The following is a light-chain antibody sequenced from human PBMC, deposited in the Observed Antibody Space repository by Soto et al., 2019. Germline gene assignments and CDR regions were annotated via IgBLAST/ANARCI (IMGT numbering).Light chain of an antibody. CDR3: SSYTTSNTRQIV. Sequence: QSALTQPASVSRSPGQSITISCTGTSSVVGGYNYVSWYQHHPGKAPKLIIYDVTNRPSGVSNPFSGSKSGNTASLTISGLQPEDEADYYCSSYTTSNTRQIVFGTGTKVTVL. CDR2: DVT. V-gene: IGLV2-14*03. CDR1: SSVVGGYNY. J-gene: IGLJ1*01.